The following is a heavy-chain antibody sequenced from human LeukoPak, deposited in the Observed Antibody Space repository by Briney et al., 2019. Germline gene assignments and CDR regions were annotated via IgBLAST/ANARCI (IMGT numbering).Heavy chain of an antibody. CDR3: AKVGCSSTSCPYYYYYMDV. D-gene: IGHD2-2*01. CDR2: ISGSGGST. Sequence: PGGSLRLSCAASGFTFSNAWMSWVRQAPGKGLEWVSAISGSGGSTYYADSVKGRFTISRDNSKNTLYLQMNSLRAEDTAVYYCAKVGCSSTSCPYYYYYMDVWGKGTTVTVPS. J-gene: IGHJ6*03. V-gene: IGHV3-23*01. CDR1: GFTFSNAW.